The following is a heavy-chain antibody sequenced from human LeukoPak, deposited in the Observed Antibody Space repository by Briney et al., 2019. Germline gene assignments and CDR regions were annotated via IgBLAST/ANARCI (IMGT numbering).Heavy chain of an antibody. J-gene: IGHJ6*02. CDR2: IYYSGST. Sequence: SETLSLTCTVSGVSISSYYWSWIRQPPGKGLEWIGYIYYSGSTNYNPSLKSRVTISVDTSKNQFSLKLSSVTAADTAVYCCARDSVGATSDYYYGMDVWGQGTTVTVSS. V-gene: IGHV4-59*01. CDR3: ARDSVGATSDYYYGMDV. D-gene: IGHD1-26*01. CDR1: GVSISSYY.